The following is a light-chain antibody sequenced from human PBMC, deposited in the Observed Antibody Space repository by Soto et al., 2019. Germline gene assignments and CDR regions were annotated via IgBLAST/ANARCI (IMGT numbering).Light chain of an antibody. CDR1: QSIRSN. V-gene: IGKV3-15*01. J-gene: IGKJ1*01. CDR3: HHYANCPPSP. CDR2: GAS. Sequence: IVMTQSPATLSVSPGERATLSCRASQSIRSNLAWYQQKPGQAPRLLMYGASTRATGITASFSESGSGTEVNLTIYSLLTEDIAVNCCHHYANCPPSPFGHVTKVDIK.